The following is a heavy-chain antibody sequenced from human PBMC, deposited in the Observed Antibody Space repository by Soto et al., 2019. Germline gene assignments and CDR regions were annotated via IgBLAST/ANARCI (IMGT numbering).Heavy chain of an antibody. CDR3: ARPRPDFGDIPDV. J-gene: IGHJ6*04. Sequence: SETLSLTCAVSGGSISSSSYYWGWIRQPPGKGLEWIGSIYYSGSTYYNPSLKSRVTISVDTSKNQFSLKLSSVTAADTAVYYCARPRPDFGDIPDVWGKGTTVTVSS. V-gene: IGHV4-39*01. CDR1: GGSISSSSYY. D-gene: IGHD3-10*01. CDR2: IYYSGST.